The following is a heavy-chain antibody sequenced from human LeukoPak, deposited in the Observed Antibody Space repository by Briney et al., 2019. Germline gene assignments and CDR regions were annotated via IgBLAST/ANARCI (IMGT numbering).Heavy chain of an antibody. D-gene: IGHD2-15*01. Sequence: PGGSLRLSCTASGFTFSNYAINWVRQAPGKGLEWVSVISGSGGDTYYADSVKGRFTISRDNSKNTVYLQMNSLRAEDTAVHYCAKGRSSGGSCVNYWGQGTLVSVSS. V-gene: IGHV3-23*01. CDR2: ISGSGGDT. CDR3: AKGRSSGGSCVNY. J-gene: IGHJ4*02. CDR1: GFTFSNYA.